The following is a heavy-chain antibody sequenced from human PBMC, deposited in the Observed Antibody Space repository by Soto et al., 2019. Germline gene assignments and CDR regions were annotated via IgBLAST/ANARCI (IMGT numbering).Heavy chain of an antibody. D-gene: IGHD3-10*01. Sequence: EVQLVETGGGLIQPGGSLRLSCAASGLIVITNYMNWVRQAPGKGLEWVSVLYSGGSTHYAGSVKGRFIISRDNSKNTLYLQMNSLSAEDTAVYYCARDRPGDEGDAFDIWGHGTLVTVSS. CDR1: GLIVITNY. CDR3: ARDRPGDEGDAFDI. CDR2: LYSGGST. V-gene: IGHV3-53*02. J-gene: IGHJ3*02.